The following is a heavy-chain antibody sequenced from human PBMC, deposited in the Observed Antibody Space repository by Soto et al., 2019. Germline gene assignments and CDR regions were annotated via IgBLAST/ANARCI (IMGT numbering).Heavy chain of an antibody. CDR2: ISYDGSNK. Sequence: TGGSLRLSCAASGFTFSSYGMHWVRQAPGKGLEWVAVISYDGSNKYYADSVKGRFTISRDNSKNTLYLQMNSLRAEDTAVYYCARTSGTTRPGGYYYYGMDVWGQGTTVTVSS. J-gene: IGHJ6*02. D-gene: IGHD1-7*01. CDR3: ARTSGTTRPGGYYYYGMDV. CDR1: GFTFSSYG. V-gene: IGHV3-30*03.